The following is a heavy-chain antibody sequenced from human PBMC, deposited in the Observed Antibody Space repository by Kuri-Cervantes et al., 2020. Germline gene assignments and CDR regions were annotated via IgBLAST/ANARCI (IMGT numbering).Heavy chain of an antibody. CDR2: INGDGSST. D-gene: IGHD6-13*01. Sequence: GESLKISCSASGFTFSPYSMHWVRQDPGKGLVWVSRINGDGSSTNYADSVKGRFTISRDNAKNSLYLQMNSLRAEDTGVYYCARDQTIAGPSTFDYRGQGTLVTVSS. J-gene: IGHJ4*02. V-gene: IGHV3-74*01. CDR1: GFTFSPYS. CDR3: ARDQTIAGPSTFDY.